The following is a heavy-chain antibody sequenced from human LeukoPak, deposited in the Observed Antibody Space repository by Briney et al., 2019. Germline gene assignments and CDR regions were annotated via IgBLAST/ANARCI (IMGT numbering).Heavy chain of an antibody. CDR3: ARVVRAAAAHRSYFQH. D-gene: IGHD6-13*01. CDR2: INPNSGGT. Sequence: ASVKVSCKASGYTFTGYYMHWVRQAPGQGLEWMGWINPNSGGTNYAQKFQGRVTMTRDTSISTDYMELSRLRSDDTAVYYCARVVRAAAAHRSYFQHWGQGTLVTVSS. J-gene: IGHJ1*01. V-gene: IGHV1-2*02. CDR1: GYTFTGYY.